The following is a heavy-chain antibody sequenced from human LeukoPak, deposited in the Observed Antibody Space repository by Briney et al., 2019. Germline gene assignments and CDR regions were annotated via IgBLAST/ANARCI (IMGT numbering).Heavy chain of an antibody. Sequence: SETLSLTCTVSGGSISSRDFYWGWIRQPPGTGLEWIGTIYYSGTTYYNPSLKSRVTISVDTSKNQFSLKLSSVTAADTAVYYCARGGIRFLVWRSSMAFDIWGQGTMVTVSS. CDR2: IYYSGTT. CDR1: GGSISSRDFY. CDR3: ARGGIRFLVWRSSMAFDI. D-gene: IGHD3-3*01. V-gene: IGHV4-39*01. J-gene: IGHJ3*02.